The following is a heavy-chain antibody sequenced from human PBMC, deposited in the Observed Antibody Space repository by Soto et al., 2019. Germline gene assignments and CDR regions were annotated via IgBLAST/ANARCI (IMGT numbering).Heavy chain of an antibody. CDR2: ISSSSSYI. CDR1: GFTFSSYS. V-gene: IGHV3-21*01. D-gene: IGHD6-19*01. Sequence: LRLSCAASGFTFSSYSMNWVRQAPGKGLEWVSSISSSSSYIYYADSVKGRFTISRDNAKNSLYLQMNSLRAEDTAVYYCARGGSSGWYFPSFDYWGQGTLVTVSS. J-gene: IGHJ4*02. CDR3: ARGGSSGWYFPSFDY.